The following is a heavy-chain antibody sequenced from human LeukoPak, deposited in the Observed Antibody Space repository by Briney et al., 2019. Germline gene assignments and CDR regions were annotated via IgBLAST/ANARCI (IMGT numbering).Heavy chain of an antibody. J-gene: IGHJ4*02. CDR1: GFTFSSYA. CDR3: AKARPKEDIVVVPDPFDY. V-gene: IGHV3-23*01. CDR2: ISGSGGST. Sequence: PGGSLRLSCAASGFTFSSYAMSWVRQAPGKGLEWVSAISGSGGSTYYADSVKGRFTISRDNSKNTLYLQMNSLRAEDTAVYYCAKARPKEDIVVVPDPFDYWGQGTLVTVSS. D-gene: IGHD2-2*01.